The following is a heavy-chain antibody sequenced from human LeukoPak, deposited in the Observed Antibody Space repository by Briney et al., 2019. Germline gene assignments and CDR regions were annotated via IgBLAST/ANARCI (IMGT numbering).Heavy chain of an antibody. CDR1: GGSIRSSYYY. J-gene: IGHJ5*02. CDR3: ARGVGTIFGVVIQPYNWFDP. CDR2: IYDSGST. D-gene: IGHD3-3*01. V-gene: IGHV4-39*01. Sequence: SETLSLTCTVSGGSIRSSYYYWGWIRQPPGKGLEWIGSIYDSGSTYYNPSLKSRVTISVDTSKNQFSLKLSSVTAADTAVYYCARGVGTIFGVVIQPYNWFDPWGQGTLVTVSS.